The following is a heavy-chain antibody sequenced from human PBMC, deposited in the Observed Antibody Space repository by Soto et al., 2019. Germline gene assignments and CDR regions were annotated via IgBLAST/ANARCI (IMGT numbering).Heavy chain of an antibody. CDR3: ATEIDATTVTSLDY. CDR1: GGSFSGYY. J-gene: IGHJ4*02. CDR2: INHSGST. Sequence: SSETLSLTCAVYGGSFSGYYWSWIRQPPGKGLEWIGEINHSGSTNYNPSLKSRVTITRDTSASTAYMELSSLRSEDTTVYYCATEIDATTVTSLDYWGQGTLVTVSS. V-gene: IGHV4-34*01. D-gene: IGHD4-17*01.